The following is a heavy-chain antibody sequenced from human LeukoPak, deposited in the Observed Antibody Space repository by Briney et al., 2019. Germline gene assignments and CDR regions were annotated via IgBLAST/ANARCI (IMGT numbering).Heavy chain of an antibody. V-gene: IGHV3-30*09. CDR3: ANHCTRTSCHPPGNYYYYIDV. D-gene: IGHD2-2*01. J-gene: IGHJ6*03. CDR2: ISFDGSNK. Sequence: GGSLRLSCAASGFSFSSYAMHWVRQAPGKGLEWVAVISFDGSNKYNADSVKGRFVISRDNSKNTLFLQMNSLRADDTAIYYCANHCTRTSCHPPGNYYYYIDVWGKGTTVTVSS. CDR1: GFSFSSYA.